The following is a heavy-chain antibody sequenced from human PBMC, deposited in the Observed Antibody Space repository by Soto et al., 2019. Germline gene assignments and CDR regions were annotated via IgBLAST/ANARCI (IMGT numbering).Heavy chain of an antibody. CDR3: ARGVAGTGFDL. Sequence: SQTLSLTCAISGDSVSSNTAAWNWIRSSPSRGLEWLGRTYYRSNWRHDYAVSVKSRITVNPDASKNHFSLQLNSVTPDDTAVYYCARGVAGTGFDLWGQGTLVTVSS. V-gene: IGHV6-1*01. CDR2: TYYRSNWRH. J-gene: IGHJ4*02. CDR1: GDSVSSNTAA. D-gene: IGHD6-19*01.